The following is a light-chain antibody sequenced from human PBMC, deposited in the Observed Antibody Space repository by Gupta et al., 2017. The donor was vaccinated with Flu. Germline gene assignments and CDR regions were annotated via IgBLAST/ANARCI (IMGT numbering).Light chain of an antibody. CDR2: QDN. V-gene: IGLV3-1*01. CDR1: KLGDKY. Sequence: SPGQTASITCFGDKLGDKYVCWYQQKPGQSPVLVIYQDNKRPSGIPERFSGSNSGNTATLTISGTQAMDEADYYCQAWDSTTGVFGTGTKVTVL. CDR3: QAWDSTTGV. J-gene: IGLJ1*01.